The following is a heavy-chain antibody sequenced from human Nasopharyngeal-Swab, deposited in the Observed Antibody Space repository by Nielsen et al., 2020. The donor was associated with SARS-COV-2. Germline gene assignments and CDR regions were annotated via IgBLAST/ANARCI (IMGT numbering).Heavy chain of an antibody. J-gene: IGHJ3*02. D-gene: IGHD2-15*01. CDR2: IKQDGSEI. CDR1: GFTFSSYW. CDR3: ARLHPPGVDCSGGSCYLDAFDI. V-gene: IGHV3-7*01. Sequence: GESLKISCAASGFTFSSYWMSWVRQAPGKGLEWVANIKQDGSEISYLDSVKGRFTISRDNAKNSLYLQMNSLRAEDTAVYYCARLHPPGVDCSGGSCYLDAFDIWGQGTMVTVSS.